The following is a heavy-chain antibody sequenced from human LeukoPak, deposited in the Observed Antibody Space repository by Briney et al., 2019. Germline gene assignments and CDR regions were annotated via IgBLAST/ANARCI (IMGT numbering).Heavy chain of an antibody. V-gene: IGHV3-33*01. D-gene: IGHD3-9*01. J-gene: IGHJ4*02. Sequence: PGGSLRLSCAASGFTFSSYGMHWVRQAPGKGLEWVAVIWYDGSNKYYADSVKGRFTISRDNSKNTPYLQMNSLRAEDTAVYYCARDYTLTGYYPDYWGQGTLVTVSS. CDR1: GFTFSSYG. CDR3: ARDYTLTGYYPDY. CDR2: IWYDGSNK.